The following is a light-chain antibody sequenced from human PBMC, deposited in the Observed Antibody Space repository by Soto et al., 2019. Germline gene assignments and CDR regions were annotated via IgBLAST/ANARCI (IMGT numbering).Light chain of an antibody. V-gene: IGKV3-15*01. J-gene: IGKJ3*01. CDR3: QQYNKWALFT. CDR1: LSVSTN. CDR2: GAS. Sequence: EIVLTQSPATLSVSPEERATLSCRASLSVSTNLAWYQQRPGQAPRLLIFGASTRATGIPARFSGSGSGTEFTLTISSLQSEDFAVYYCQQYNKWALFTFGSGTRVD.